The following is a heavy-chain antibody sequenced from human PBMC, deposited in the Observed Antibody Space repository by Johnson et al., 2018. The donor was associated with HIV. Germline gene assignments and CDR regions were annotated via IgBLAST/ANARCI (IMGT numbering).Heavy chain of an antibody. CDR3: ARELRIAARGLAFDI. CDR1: GFTFSSYA. V-gene: IGHV3-23*04. J-gene: IGHJ3*02. Sequence: VQLVESGGGLVQPGGSLRLSCAASGFTFSSYAMSWVRQAPGKGLAWVSAISGSGGSTYYADSVKRRFTISRDNAKKSLYLQMNSLRAEDTAVYYCARELRIAARGLAFDIWGRGTMVTVSS. D-gene: IGHD6-6*01. CDR2: ISGSGGST.